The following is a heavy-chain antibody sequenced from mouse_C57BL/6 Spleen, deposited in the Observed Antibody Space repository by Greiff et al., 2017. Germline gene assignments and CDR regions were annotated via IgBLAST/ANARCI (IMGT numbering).Heavy chain of an antibody. V-gene: IGHV1-72*01. CDR2: IDPNSGGT. J-gene: IGHJ3*01. CDR1: GYTFTSYW. D-gene: IGHD1-1*01. Sequence: QVHVKQPGAELVKPGASVKLSCKASGYTFTSYWMHWVKQRPGRGLEWIGRIDPNSGGTKYNEKFKSKATLTVDKPSSTAYMQLSSLTSEDSAVYCCARDYGSSYVFAYWGQGTLVTVSA. CDR3: ARDYGSSYVFAY.